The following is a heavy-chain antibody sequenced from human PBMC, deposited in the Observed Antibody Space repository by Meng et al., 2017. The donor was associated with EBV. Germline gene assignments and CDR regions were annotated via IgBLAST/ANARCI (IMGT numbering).Heavy chain of an antibody. CDR3: ASESGRGFTPDY. CDR2: LIPMSGAP. J-gene: IGHJ4*02. V-gene: IGHV1-69*01. CDR1: GGTFRSDA. Sequence: QVQLQQSGAVVQKPGSSVKVSCRTSGGTFRSDAVSWVRQAPGQGLEWMGGLIPMSGAPHYAQKFQDRVTIIADESTSTHSMELNNLRFEDTAMYYCASESGRGFTPDYWGQGTLVTVSS. D-gene: IGHD3-10*01.